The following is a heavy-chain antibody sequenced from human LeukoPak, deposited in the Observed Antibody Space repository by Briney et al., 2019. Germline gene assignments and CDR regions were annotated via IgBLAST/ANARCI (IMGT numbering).Heavy chain of an antibody. J-gene: IGHJ4*02. CDR2: INSDGSST. V-gene: IGHV3-74*01. CDR3: AMGPYYYDSSGYYY. D-gene: IGHD3-22*01. Sequence: GGSLRLSCAASGFTFSSYWMHWVRQAPGKGLVWFSRINSDGSSTSYAASVKGRFTISRDNAKTTLYLQMNSLRAEDTAVYYCAMGPYYYDSSGYYYWGQGTLVTVSS. CDR1: GFTFSSYW.